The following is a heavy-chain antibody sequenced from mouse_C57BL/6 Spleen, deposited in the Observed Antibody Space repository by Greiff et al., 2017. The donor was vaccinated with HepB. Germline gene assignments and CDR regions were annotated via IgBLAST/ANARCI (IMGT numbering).Heavy chain of an antibody. J-gene: IGHJ1*03. CDR1: GFTFSDYG. D-gene: IGHD2-3*01. V-gene: IGHV5-15*01. CDR3: ARHDVFDV. Sequence: EVQRVESGGGLVQPGGSLKLSCAASGFTFSDYGMAWVRQAPRKGPEWVAFISNLAYSIYYADTVTGRFTISRENAKNTLYLEMSSLRSEDTAMYYCARHDVFDVWGTGTTVTVSS. CDR2: ISNLAYSI.